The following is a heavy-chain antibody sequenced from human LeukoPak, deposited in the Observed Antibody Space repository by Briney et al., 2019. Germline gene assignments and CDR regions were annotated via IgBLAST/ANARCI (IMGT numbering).Heavy chain of an antibody. CDR2: INHSGST. CDR1: GGSFSGYY. J-gene: IGHJ6*03. Sequence: SETLSLTCAVYGGSFSGYYWSWIRQPPGKGLEWIGEINHSGSTNYNPSLKSRVTISVDTSKNQFSLKLSSVTAADTAVYYCAREISYYYYVDVWGKGTTVTVSS. D-gene: IGHD2/OR15-2a*01. CDR3: AREISYYYYVDV. V-gene: IGHV4-34*01.